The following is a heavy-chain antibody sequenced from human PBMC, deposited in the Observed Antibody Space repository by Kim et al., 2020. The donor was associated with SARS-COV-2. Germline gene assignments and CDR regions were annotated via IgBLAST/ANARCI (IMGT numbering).Heavy chain of an antibody. CDR3: TRGGGYSSSWYVVFDY. CDR1: GFTFGDYA. D-gene: IGHD6-13*01. J-gene: IGHJ4*02. Sequence: GGSLRLSCTASGFTFGDYAMSWFRQAPGKGLEWVGFIRSKAYGGTTEYAASVKGRFTISRDDSKSIAYLQMNSLKTEGTAVYYCTRGGGYSSSWYVVFDYWGQGTLVTVSS. V-gene: IGHV3-49*03. CDR2: IRSKAYGGTT.